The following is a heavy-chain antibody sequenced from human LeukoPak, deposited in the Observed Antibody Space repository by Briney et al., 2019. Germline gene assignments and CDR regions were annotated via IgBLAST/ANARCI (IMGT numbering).Heavy chain of an antibody. J-gene: IGHJ4*02. CDR3: VKPQYSSGWLGY. Sequence: PGGSLRLSCSASGFTFSSSPMHWVRQAPGKGLEYVSAITNDGGSTYSADSVKGRFTISRDNSKNTLYLQMSSLRPVDTAVYYCVKPQYSSGWLGYWGQGTLVTVSS. CDR1: GFTFSSSP. V-gene: IGHV3-64D*06. CDR2: ITNDGGST. D-gene: IGHD6-19*01.